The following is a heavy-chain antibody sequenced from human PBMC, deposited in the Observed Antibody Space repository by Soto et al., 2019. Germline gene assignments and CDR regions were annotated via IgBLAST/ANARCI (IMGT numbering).Heavy chain of an antibody. Sequence: SETLSLTCAVYGGSLSGYYWSWIRQPPGKGLEWIGEINHSGSTNYNPSLKSRVTISVDTSKNQFSLKLSSVTAADTAVYYCARKTRHSSPYDDFDIWGQGTMVTGSS. CDR2: INHSGST. CDR3: ARKTRHSSPYDDFDI. V-gene: IGHV4-34*01. CDR1: GGSLSGYY. J-gene: IGHJ3*02. D-gene: IGHD6-6*01.